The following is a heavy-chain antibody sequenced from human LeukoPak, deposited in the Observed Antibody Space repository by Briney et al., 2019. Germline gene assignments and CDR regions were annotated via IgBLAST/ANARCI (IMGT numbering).Heavy chain of an antibody. CDR1: GGSISSSSYY. Sequence: KPSETLSLTCTVSGGSISSSSYYWGWIRQPPGKGLEWIGSIYYSGSTYYNPSLKSRVTISVDTSKNQFSLKLTSVTAADTAVYHCARDPSTLGWLAPWGQETLVTVSS. CDR3: ARDPSTLGWLAP. D-gene: IGHD2/OR15-2a*01. V-gene: IGHV4-39*07. J-gene: IGHJ5*02. CDR2: IYYSGST.